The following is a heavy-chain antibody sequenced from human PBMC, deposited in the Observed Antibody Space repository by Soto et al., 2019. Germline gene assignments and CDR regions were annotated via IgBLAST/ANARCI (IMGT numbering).Heavy chain of an antibody. D-gene: IGHD2-2*01. V-gene: IGHV4-30-4*01. CDR1: GGSISSGDYY. J-gene: IGHJ6*02. CDR2: IYYSGST. Sequence: QVQLQESGPGLVKPSQTLSLTCTVSGGSISSGDYYWSWIRQPPGKGLEWIGYIYYSGSTYYNPSLKSRVTISVDTSKIQFSLKLSSVTAADTAVYYCARGLRYREGSLVPADYYGMDVWGQGTTVTVSS. CDR3: ARGLRYREGSLVPADYYGMDV.